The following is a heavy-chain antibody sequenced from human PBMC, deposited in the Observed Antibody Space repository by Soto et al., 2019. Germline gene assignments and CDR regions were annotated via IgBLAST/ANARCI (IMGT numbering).Heavy chain of an antibody. CDR1: GYTFTGYY. Sequence: GASVKVSCKASGYTFTGYYMHWVRQAPGQGLEWMGLINPNSGGTNYAQKFQGWVTMTRDTSISTAYMELSRLRSDDTAVYDCARETSNYEGRYYFDYRGQGTLVTVSS. CDR3: ARETSNYEGRYYFDY. CDR2: INPNSGGT. J-gene: IGHJ4*02. D-gene: IGHD4-4*01. V-gene: IGHV1-2*04.